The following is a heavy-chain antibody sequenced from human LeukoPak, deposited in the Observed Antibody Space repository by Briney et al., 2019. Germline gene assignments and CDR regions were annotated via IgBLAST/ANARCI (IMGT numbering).Heavy chain of an antibody. CDR3: ARGLRHDFWSGYYLYYYYGMDV. CDR2: IGTAGDT. D-gene: IGHD3-3*01. J-gene: IGHJ6*02. Sequence: GGSLRLSCAASGFTFSSYDMHWVRQATGKGLEWVSAIGTAGDTYYPGSVKGRFTISRENAKNSLYLQMNGLRAGDTAVYYCARGLRHDFWSGYYLYYYYGMDVWGQGTTVTVSS. V-gene: IGHV3-13*01. CDR1: GFTFSSYD.